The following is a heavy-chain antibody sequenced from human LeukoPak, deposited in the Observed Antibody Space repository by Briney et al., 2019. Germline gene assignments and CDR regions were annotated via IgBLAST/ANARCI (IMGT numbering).Heavy chain of an antibody. CDR1: GGSISSGTYY. J-gene: IGHJ4*02. CDR3: ARHVRQQLPPKAFDY. Sequence: SETLSLTCTVSGGSISSGTYYWGWIRQPPGKGLEWIGSIYYSGNAYYNPSLKSPVTISVDTSKNQLSLKLNSVTAADTAVYYCARHVRQQLPPKAFDYWGQGTLVTVSS. V-gene: IGHV4-39*01. CDR2: IYYSGNA. D-gene: IGHD6-13*01.